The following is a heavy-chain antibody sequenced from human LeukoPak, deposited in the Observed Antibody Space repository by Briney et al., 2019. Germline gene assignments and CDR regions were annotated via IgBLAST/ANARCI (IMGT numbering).Heavy chain of an antibody. Sequence: PSETLSLTCTVSGGSISSSSYYWGWIRQAPGKGPEWVSYISSSGSTIYYADSVKGRFTISRDNAKNSLYLQMNSLRAEDTAVYYCARTPHYYDSSGYYSNWGQGTLVTVSS. CDR2: ISSSGSTI. J-gene: IGHJ4*02. CDR3: ARTPHYYDSSGYYSN. D-gene: IGHD3-22*01. V-gene: IGHV3-11*01. CDR1: GGSISSSSYY.